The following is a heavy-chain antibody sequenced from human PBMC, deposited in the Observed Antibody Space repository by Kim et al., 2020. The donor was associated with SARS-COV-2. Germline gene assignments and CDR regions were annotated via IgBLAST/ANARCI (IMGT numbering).Heavy chain of an antibody. J-gene: IGHJ4*02. CDR2: IWDDASNK. CDR1: GFTFSSSG. D-gene: IGHD1-26*01. CDR3: AKDYSGSYSKFDY. V-gene: IGHV3-33*06. Sequence: GGSLRLSCAASGFTFSSSGMHWVRQAPGKGLEWVSVIWDDASNKNYADSVRGRFTISRDNSKNTLYLQMNSLRAEDTAVYYCAKDYSGSYSKFDYWGQGTLVTVSS.